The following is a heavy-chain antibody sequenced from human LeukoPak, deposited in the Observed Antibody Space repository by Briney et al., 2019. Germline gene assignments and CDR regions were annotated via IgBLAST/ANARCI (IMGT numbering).Heavy chain of an antibody. J-gene: IGHJ4*02. D-gene: IGHD1-26*01. Sequence: SETLSLTCTVSGGSISSYYWSWIRQPPGKGLEWTGSIYHSGSTYYNPSLKSRVTISVDTSKNQFSLKLSSVTAADTAVYYCARVVGATGPFDYWGQGTLVTVSS. V-gene: IGHV4-38-2*02. CDR1: GGSISSYY. CDR3: ARVVGATGPFDY. CDR2: IYHSGST.